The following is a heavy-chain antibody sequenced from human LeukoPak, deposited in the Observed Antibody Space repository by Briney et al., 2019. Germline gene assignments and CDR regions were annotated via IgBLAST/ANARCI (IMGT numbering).Heavy chain of an antibody. V-gene: IGHV4-34*01. CDR2: INHSGST. J-gene: IGHJ4*02. CDR1: GGSFSGYY. CDR3: ARGRWIPVSFDY. D-gene: IGHD5-12*01. Sequence: YPSETLSLTCAVYGGSFSGYYWSWIRQPPGKGLEWIGEINHSGSTNYNPSLKSRVTISVDTSKNQFSLKLSSVTAADTAVYYCARGRWIPVSFDYWGQGTLVTVSS.